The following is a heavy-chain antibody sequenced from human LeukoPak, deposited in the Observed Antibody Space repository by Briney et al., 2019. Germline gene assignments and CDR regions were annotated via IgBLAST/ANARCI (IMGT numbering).Heavy chain of an antibody. Sequence: SETLSLTCTVSGGSISSYYWGWIRQPPGKGLEWIASFYYTATTYYNPSLRRRVNISIDPSKNQFSLKLMSVTAADTAVYYCVRSAPTLGYCSTSSCSYWSFDLWGRGTLVTVAS. V-gene: IGHV4-39*07. CDR1: GGSISSYY. D-gene: IGHD2-2*01. CDR2: FYYTATT. J-gene: IGHJ2*01. CDR3: VRSAPTLGYCSTSSCSYWSFDL.